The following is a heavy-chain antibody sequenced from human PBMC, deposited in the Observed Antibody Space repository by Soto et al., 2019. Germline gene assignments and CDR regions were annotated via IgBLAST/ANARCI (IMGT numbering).Heavy chain of an antibody. V-gene: IGHV3-30*03. CDR3: ARDLWPPAFDI. CDR1: GFTFSTYG. Sequence: GGSLRLSCAASGFTFSTYGMHWVRLAQGKGLEWVAVISYDGTNKLYADSMKGRSTISRDNSKNTLYLKMNSLRADDTAIYYCARDLWPPAFDIWGQGTMVTVSS. CDR2: ISYDGTNK. J-gene: IGHJ3*02.